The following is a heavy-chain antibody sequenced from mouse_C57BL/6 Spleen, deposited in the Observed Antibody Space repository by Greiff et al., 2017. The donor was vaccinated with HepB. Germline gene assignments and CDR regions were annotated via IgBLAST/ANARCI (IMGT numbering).Heavy chain of an antibody. V-gene: IGHV14-4*01. D-gene: IGHD1-1*02. CDR2: IDPENGDT. J-gene: IGHJ4*01. Sequence: VQLQQSGAELVRPGASVKLSCTASGFNIKDDYMHWVKQRPEQGLEWIGWIDPENGDTEYASKFQGKATITADTSSKPAYLQLSSLTSEDTAVYYCTGGGVVFYAMDYWGQGTSVTVSS. CDR1: GFNIKDDY. CDR3: TGGGVVFYAMDY.